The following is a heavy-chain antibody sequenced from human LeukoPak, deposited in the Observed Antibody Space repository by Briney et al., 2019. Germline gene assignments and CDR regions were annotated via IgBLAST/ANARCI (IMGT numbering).Heavy chain of an antibody. D-gene: IGHD3-10*01. CDR1: GGSFSGYY. J-gene: IGHJ4*02. Sequence: SETLSLTCAVYGGSFSGYYWSWIRQPPGKGLEWIGEINHSGSTNYNPSLKSRVTISVDTSKNQFSLKLSSVTAADTAVYYCARHRWGSGSPHFDYWGQGTLVTVSS. CDR2: INHSGST. V-gene: IGHV4-34*01. CDR3: ARHRWGSGSPHFDY.